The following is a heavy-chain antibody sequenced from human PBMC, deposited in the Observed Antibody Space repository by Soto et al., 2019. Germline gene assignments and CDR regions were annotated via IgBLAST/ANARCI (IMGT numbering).Heavy chain of an antibody. J-gene: IGHJ5*02. CDR2: INHSGST. Sequence: PSETLSLTCAVYGGSFSGYYWSWIRQPPGKGLEWFGEINHSGSTNYNPSLKSRVTISVDTSKNQFSLKLSSVTAADTAVYYCARSTWEWWFDPWGQGXLVTVSS. CDR3: ARSTWEWWFDP. V-gene: IGHV4-34*01. CDR1: GGSFSGYY. D-gene: IGHD3-3*01.